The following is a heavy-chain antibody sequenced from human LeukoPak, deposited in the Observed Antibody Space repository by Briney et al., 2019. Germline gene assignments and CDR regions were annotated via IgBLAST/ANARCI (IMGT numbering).Heavy chain of an antibody. CDR3: ATETNGRHYDY. CDR2: IGPTGFDR. D-gene: IGHD1-14*01. V-gene: IGHV3-21*06. Sequence: GGSLRLSCRTSRLTFSTSGFNWVRQAPGKGLEWVASIGPTGFDRYHADSIKGRFTISRDNANNFLYLQMDSLRAEDTPVYYCATETNGRHYDYWGQGTLLTVSS. CDR1: RLTFSTSG. J-gene: IGHJ4*02.